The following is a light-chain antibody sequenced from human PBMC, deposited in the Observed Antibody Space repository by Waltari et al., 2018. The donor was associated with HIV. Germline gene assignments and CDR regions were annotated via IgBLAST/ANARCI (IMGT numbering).Light chain of an antibody. V-gene: IGLV2-14*01. CDR1: SSDVVDYNS. CDR2: EVN. Sequence: QSALTQPASVSGSPGQSTTIPCSGTSSDVVDYNSVPWYQLHPGKAPQLLIFEVNNRPSGVSIRFSGSKSGNTASLTISGLQTEDEADYYCSSFAAGGTQVFGTGTKVTV. CDR3: SSFAAGGTQV. J-gene: IGLJ1*01.